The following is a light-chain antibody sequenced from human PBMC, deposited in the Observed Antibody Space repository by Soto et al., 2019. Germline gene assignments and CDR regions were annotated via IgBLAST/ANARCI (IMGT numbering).Light chain of an antibody. CDR1: QSVGSN. CDR2: AAS. CDR3: QQYNDWVT. Sequence: EIVMTQSPATLSLSPGERATVSCRASQSVGSNLAWYQQKPGQAPRLLMYAASSRATGIPVRFSGSASGTEFTLTISSVQSEDSAVYFCQQYNDWVTFGGGTKVQL. J-gene: IGKJ4*01. V-gene: IGKV3-15*01.